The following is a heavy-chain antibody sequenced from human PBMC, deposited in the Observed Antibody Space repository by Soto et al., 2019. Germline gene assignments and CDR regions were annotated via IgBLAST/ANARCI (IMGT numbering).Heavy chain of an antibody. Sequence: GGSLRLSCAASGFTFSSYSMNWVRQAPGKGLEWVSSISSSSSYIYYADSVKGRFTISRDNSKNTLYLQMNSLRAEDTAVYYCARDKKRELEPPYYYGMDVWGQGTTVTVSS. D-gene: IGHD1-1*01. J-gene: IGHJ6*02. CDR3: ARDKKRELEPPYYYGMDV. CDR1: GFTFSSYS. V-gene: IGHV3-21*01. CDR2: ISSSSSYI.